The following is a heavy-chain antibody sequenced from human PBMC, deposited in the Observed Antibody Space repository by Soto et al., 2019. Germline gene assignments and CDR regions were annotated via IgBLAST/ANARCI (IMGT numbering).Heavy chain of an antibody. CDR2: IYYSGST. Sequence: SETLSLTCTVSGGSISSSSYYWGWIRQPPGKGLEWIGNIYYSGSTYYNPSLKSRVTISVDTSKNQFSLKLSSVTAADTAVYYCATHPGYYYYYMDVWGKGTTVTVSS. V-gene: IGHV4-39*01. J-gene: IGHJ6*03. CDR1: GGSISSSSYY. CDR3: ATHPGYYYYYMDV.